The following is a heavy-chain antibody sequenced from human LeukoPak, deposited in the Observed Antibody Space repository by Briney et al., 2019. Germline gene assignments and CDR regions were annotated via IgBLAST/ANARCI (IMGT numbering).Heavy chain of an antibody. Sequence: GGSLRLSCAASGFTFSSRWLHWVRQAPGKGLEWVSRIDGDGSSTNYADSVKGRFTISRDNAKNTLYLQMNSLRAEDTAVYYCARDPGHYDFWSGYYRHITNPPAYWGQGTLVTVSS. CDR3: ARDPGHYDFWSGYYRHITNPPAY. V-gene: IGHV3-74*01. CDR2: IDGDGSST. D-gene: IGHD3-3*01. CDR1: GFTFSSRW. J-gene: IGHJ4*02.